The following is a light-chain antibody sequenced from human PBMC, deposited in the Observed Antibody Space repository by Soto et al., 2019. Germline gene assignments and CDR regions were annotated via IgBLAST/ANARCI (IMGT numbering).Light chain of an antibody. Sequence: QLVLTQSPSASASLGASVKLTCTLSSGHSSYAIAWHQQQPDKGPRYLMKLNSDGSHRKGDGIPDRFSGSNSGAERYLTISSLQSEDEADYYCQTWGTGIRVFGGGTQLTVL. CDR2: LNSDGSH. V-gene: IGLV4-69*01. CDR3: QTWGTGIRV. J-gene: IGLJ3*02. CDR1: SGHSSYA.